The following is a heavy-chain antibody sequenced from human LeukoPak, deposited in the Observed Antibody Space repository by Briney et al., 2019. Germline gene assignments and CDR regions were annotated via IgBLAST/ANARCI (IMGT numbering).Heavy chain of an antibody. Sequence: SETLSLTCTVSGGSVSSSRYYWGWIRQPPGKGLEWIGSIYYSGSTYYNPSLKSRVTISVDTSKNQFSLKLSSVTAADTAVYYCARIMGGGATTYYFDYWGQGTLVTVSS. V-gene: IGHV4-39*07. CDR1: GGSVSSSRYY. D-gene: IGHD1-26*01. CDR3: ARIMGGGATTYYFDY. CDR2: IYYSGST. J-gene: IGHJ4*02.